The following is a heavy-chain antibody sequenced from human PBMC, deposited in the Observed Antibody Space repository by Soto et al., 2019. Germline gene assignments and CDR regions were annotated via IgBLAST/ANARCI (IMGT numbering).Heavy chain of an antibody. Sequence: GGSLRLSCAASGFTFSSYAMSWVRQAPGKGLEWVSAISGSGGSTYYADSVKGRFTISRDNSKNTLYLQMNSLRAEDTAVYYCAKSGSSGWYKGINDAFDIWGPGTMVTVSS. J-gene: IGHJ3*02. CDR3: AKSGSSGWYKGINDAFDI. CDR2: ISGSGGST. D-gene: IGHD6-19*01. V-gene: IGHV3-23*01. CDR1: GFTFSSYA.